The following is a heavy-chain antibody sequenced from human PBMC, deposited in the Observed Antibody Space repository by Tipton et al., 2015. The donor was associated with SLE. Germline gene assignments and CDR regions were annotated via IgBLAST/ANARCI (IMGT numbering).Heavy chain of an antibody. Sequence: TLSLTCTVSGGSISRGPYHWGWLRQTPGKGLEWIGNVYYSGRAYYSRSLKSRVTISVDTSKMQFSLRLTSVTAADTEIYFCARHDVSVTGTKGFDYWGQGNPVTVSS. J-gene: IGHJ4*02. V-gene: IGHV4-39*01. CDR1: GGSISRGPYH. D-gene: IGHD1-1*01. CDR3: ARHDVSVTGTKGFDY. CDR2: VYYSGRA.